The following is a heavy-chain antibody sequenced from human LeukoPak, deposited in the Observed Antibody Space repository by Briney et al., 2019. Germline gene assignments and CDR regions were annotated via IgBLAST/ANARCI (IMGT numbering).Heavy chain of an antibody. D-gene: IGHD2-2*01. J-gene: IGHJ4*02. Sequence: SVKVSCKASGGTFSSYAISWVRQAPGQGLEWMGGIIPIFGTANYAQKFQGRVTMTTDTSTSTASMEVRSLRSDDTAVYYCARAGIGYCGSTSCYEFDYWGQGTLVTVSS. CDR3: ARAGIGYCGSTSCYEFDY. CDR1: GGTFSSYA. CDR2: IIPIFGTA. V-gene: IGHV1-69*05.